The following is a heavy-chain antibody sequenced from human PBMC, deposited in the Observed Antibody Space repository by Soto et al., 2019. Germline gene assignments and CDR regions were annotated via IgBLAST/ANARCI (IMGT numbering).Heavy chain of an antibody. Sequence: GGSLRLSCAASGFTFSSHAMSWVRQSHGKGPEWVAASGSSGATYFADSVKGRFTISRDNSKSTLFLEMNSLSPEDTGVYFCAKKGSGGNWFDTWGQGTLVTVS. CDR1: GFTFSSHA. J-gene: IGHJ5*02. V-gene: IGHV3-23*01. CDR2: SGSSGAT. CDR3: AKKGSGGNWFDT.